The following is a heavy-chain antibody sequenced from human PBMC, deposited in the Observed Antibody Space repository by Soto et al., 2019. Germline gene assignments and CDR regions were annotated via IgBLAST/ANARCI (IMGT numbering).Heavy chain of an antibody. J-gene: IGHJ4*02. CDR1: GFTFSSYS. D-gene: IGHD3-22*01. CDR2: ISSSSSYI. CDR3: ASHPRDSSGYWYYFDY. Sequence: EVHLVESGGGLVKPGGSLRLSCAASGFTFSSYSMNWVRQAPGKGLEWVSSISSSSSYIYYADSVKGRFTISRDNAKTSLYLQMNSLRAEDTAVYYCASHPRDSSGYWYYFDYWGQGTLVTVSS. V-gene: IGHV3-21*01.